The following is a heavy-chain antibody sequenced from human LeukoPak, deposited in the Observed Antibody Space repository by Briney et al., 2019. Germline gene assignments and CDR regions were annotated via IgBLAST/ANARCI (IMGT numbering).Heavy chain of an antibody. CDR1: GGSFSGYY. V-gene: IGHV4-34*01. Sequence: PSETLSLTCAVYGGSFSGYYWSWIRQPPGKGLEWIGEINHSGSTNYNPSLKSRVTISVDTSKNQFSLKLSSVTAADTAVYYCARRRGYYCSSTSCYPAPYFDYWGQGTLVTVSS. CDR2: INHSGST. D-gene: IGHD2-2*01. CDR3: ARRRGYYCSSTSCYPAPYFDY. J-gene: IGHJ4*02.